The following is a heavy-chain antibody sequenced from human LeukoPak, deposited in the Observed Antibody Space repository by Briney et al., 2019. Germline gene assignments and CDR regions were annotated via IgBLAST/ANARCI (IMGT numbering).Heavy chain of an antibody. CDR3: ARDRRFLVGARSFDY. V-gene: IGHV1-18*01. Sequence: GASVKVSCKASGYTFTSYGISWVRQAPGQGLEWMGWISAYNGNTNYAQKLQGRVTMTTDTSTSTAYVELRSLGSDDTAVYYCARDRRFLVGARSFDYWGQGTLVTVSS. D-gene: IGHD1-26*01. CDR1: GYTFTSYG. CDR2: ISAYNGNT. J-gene: IGHJ4*02.